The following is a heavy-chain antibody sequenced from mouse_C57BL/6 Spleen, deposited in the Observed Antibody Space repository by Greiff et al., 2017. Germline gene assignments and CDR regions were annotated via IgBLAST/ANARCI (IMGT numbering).Heavy chain of an antibody. CDR1: NSLTTSGMGL. CDR2: WNNDNY. CDR3: WGRLRLRDSFAY. V-gene: IGHV8-2*01. J-gene: IGHJ3*01. Sequence: QVTLQESGPGLLQPSPTLSLACTFSGNSLTTSGMGLSWLRKPPGKALEWLASTWNNDNYYNPSFKSRHTLSKDTSNSQVFLKLTSVDTADSASCDGAWGRLRLRDSFAYWGQGTLVTVSA. D-gene: IGHD1-1*01.